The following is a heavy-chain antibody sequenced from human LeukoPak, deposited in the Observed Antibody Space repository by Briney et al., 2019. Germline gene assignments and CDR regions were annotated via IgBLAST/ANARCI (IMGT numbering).Heavy chain of an antibody. J-gene: IGHJ4*02. Sequence: PSETLSLTCAVYGGSFSGYYWSWIRQPPGKGLEWIGEINHSGSTNYNPSLKSRVTISVDTSKNQFSLKLSSVTAADTAVYYCASIDSGSYYGGFDYWGQGTLVTVSS. D-gene: IGHD1-26*01. CDR2: INHSGST. V-gene: IGHV4-34*01. CDR3: ASIDSGSYYGGFDY. CDR1: GGSFSGYY.